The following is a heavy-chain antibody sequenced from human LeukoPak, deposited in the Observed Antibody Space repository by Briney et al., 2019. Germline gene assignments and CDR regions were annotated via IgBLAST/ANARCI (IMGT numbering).Heavy chain of an antibody. CDR1: GFTSSSFA. Sequence: PVRSLRLSCAASGFTSSSFAISCVREAPGKGLEWGSAISGSGGSTYYADSVKGRFTIPRDNSKNTLYLQMSSLRAEDTAVYYCAKAGRYPNWFDPWGQGTLVTVSS. CDR3: AKAGRYPNWFDP. D-gene: IGHD3-9*01. V-gene: IGHV3-23*01. J-gene: IGHJ5*02. CDR2: ISGSGGST.